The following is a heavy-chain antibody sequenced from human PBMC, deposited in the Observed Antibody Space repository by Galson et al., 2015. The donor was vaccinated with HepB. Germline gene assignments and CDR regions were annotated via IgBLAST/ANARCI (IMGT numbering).Heavy chain of an antibody. V-gene: IGHV1-18*04. D-gene: IGHD5-18*01. J-gene: IGHJ4*02. CDR3: AREEAMARSIDY. CDR1: GYAFTRYG. CDR2: ISAYNGNT. Sequence: SVKVSCKASGYAFTRYGITWVRQAPGQGLEWMGWISAYNGNTNYAQKLQGRVTMTTDTSTSTAYMELRSLRSDDTAVYYCAREEAMARSIDYWGQGTLVTVSS.